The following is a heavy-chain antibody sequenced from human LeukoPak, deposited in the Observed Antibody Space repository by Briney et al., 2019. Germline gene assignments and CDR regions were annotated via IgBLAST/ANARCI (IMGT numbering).Heavy chain of an antibody. Sequence: SETLSLTCTVSGGSISSSSYYWGWIRQPPGKGLEWIGSIYYSGSTYYNPSLKSRVTISVDTSKNQFSLKLSSVTAADTAVYYCARDCRASSSWTGWFDPWGQGTLVTVSS. CDR1: GGSISSSSYY. D-gene: IGHD6-13*01. V-gene: IGHV4-39*02. CDR2: IYYSGST. J-gene: IGHJ5*02. CDR3: ARDCRASSSWTGWFDP.